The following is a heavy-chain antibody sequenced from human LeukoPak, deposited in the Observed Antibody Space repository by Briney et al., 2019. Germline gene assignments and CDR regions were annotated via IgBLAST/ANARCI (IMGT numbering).Heavy chain of an antibody. D-gene: IGHD2-15*01. V-gene: IGHV1-8*01. CDR3: ARGGVYCSGGSCYSGNWFDP. CDR2: MNPNSGNI. CDR1: GYTFTSYD. J-gene: IGHJ5*02. Sequence: ASVKVSCKASGYTFTSYDINWVRQATGQGLEWMGWMNPNSGNIGYAQKFQGRVTMTRNTSISTAYMELSSLRSEDTAVYYCARGGVYCSGGSCYSGNWFDPWGQGTLVTVSS.